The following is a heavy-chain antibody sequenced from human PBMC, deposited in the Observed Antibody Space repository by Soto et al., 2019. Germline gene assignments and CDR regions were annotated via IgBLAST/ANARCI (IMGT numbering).Heavy chain of an antibody. Sequence: HSETLSITCSVSSGSISSSSYFWGWIRQPPGKGLEWIGSIYYSGSTYYNPSLKSRVTMSVDTSKNQFSLKLSSVTAADTAVYYCASGRGMVDYLLVYWGQGTLVTVSS. CDR3: ASGRGMVDYLLVY. CDR2: IYYSGST. CDR1: SGSISSSSYF. D-gene: IGHD2-8*01. V-gene: IGHV4-39*07. J-gene: IGHJ4*02.